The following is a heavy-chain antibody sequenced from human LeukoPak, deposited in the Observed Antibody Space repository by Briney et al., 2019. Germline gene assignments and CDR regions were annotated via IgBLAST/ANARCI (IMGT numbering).Heavy chain of an antibody. CDR3: AKGDSSGYYYRPGYYFDY. Sequence: GGSLRLSCAASGFTFSSYAMSWVRQAPGKGLEWVSAISASGGSTYYADSVKGRFTISRDNSKNTLYLQMNSLRAEDTAVYYCAKGDSSGYYYRPGYYFDYWGQGTLVTVSS. J-gene: IGHJ4*02. CDR2: ISASGGST. D-gene: IGHD3-22*01. V-gene: IGHV3-23*01. CDR1: GFTFSSYA.